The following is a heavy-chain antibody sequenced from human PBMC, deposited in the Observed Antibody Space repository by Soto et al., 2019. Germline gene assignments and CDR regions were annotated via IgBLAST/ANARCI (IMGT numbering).Heavy chain of an antibody. D-gene: IGHD5-18*01. CDR2: IYHSGST. V-gene: IGHV4-38-2*02. Sequence: PSETLSLTCAVSGYSISSGYYWGWIRQPPGKGLEWIGSIYHSGSTYYNPSLKSRVTISVDTSKNQFSLKLSSVTAADTAVYYCARDKVTLLYYDGMDVWGQGTTVTVS. J-gene: IGHJ6*02. CDR1: GYSISSGYY. CDR3: ARDKVTLLYYDGMDV.